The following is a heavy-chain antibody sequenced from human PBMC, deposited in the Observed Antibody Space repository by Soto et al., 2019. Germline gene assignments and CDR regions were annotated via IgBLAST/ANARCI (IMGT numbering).Heavy chain of an antibody. V-gene: IGHV1-18*01. CDR3: ARHHGDFGLYYYYGMDV. J-gene: IGHJ6*02. D-gene: IGHD4-17*01. CDR1: GYTFTSYG. CDR2: ISAYNGNT. Sequence: QVQLVQSGAEVKKPGASVKVSCKASGYTFTSYGISWVRQAPGQGLEWMGWISAYNGNTNYAQKLQGRVTMTTDTPTSTAYIELRSLRSDDTAVYYCARHHGDFGLYYYYGMDVWGQGTTVTVSS.